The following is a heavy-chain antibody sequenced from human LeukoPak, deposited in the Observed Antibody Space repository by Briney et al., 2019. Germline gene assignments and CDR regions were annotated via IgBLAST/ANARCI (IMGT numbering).Heavy chain of an antibody. CDR3: AELGITMIGGV. V-gene: IGHV3-21*01. Sequence: PGGSLRLSCAVSGFTFSRYSMNWVRQAPGKGLQWVSSISSGSSYIYYADSVKGRFTISRDNAKNSLYLQMNSLRAEDTAVYYCAELGITMIGGVWGKGTTVTISS. J-gene: IGHJ6*04. CDR1: GFTFSRYS. D-gene: IGHD3-10*02. CDR2: ISSGSSYI.